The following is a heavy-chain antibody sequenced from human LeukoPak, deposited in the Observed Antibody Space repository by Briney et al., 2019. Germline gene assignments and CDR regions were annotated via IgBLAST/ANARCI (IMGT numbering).Heavy chain of an antibody. CDR2: IKEDGSEK. V-gene: IGHV3-7*01. CDR3: ARESYYYDSSGYSPWVS. Sequence: PGGSLRLSCAASGFTFSSYWMSWVRQAPGKGLEWVANIKEDGSEKYYVDSVKGRFNISRDNAKNSLYLQMNSLRAEDTAVYYCARESYYYDSSGYSPWVSWGQGTLDTVSS. CDR1: GFTFSSYW. J-gene: IGHJ5*02. D-gene: IGHD3-22*01.